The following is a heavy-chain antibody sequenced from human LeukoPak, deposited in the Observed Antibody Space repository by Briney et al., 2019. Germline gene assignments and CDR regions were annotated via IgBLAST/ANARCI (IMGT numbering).Heavy chain of an antibody. Sequence: GGSLRLSCAASGFTFDDYAMHWVRQAPGKGLGWVSGISWNSGSIGYADSVKGRFTISRDNAKNSLYLQMNSLRAEDTALYYCAKGAGYYDSSGYSDLIDYWGQGTLVTVSS. J-gene: IGHJ4*02. D-gene: IGHD3-22*01. V-gene: IGHV3-9*01. CDR3: AKGAGYYDSSGYSDLIDY. CDR1: GFTFDDYA. CDR2: ISWNSGSI.